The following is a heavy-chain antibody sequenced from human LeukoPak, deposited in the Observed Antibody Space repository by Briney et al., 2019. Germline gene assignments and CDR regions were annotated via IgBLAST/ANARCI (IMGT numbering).Heavy chain of an antibody. J-gene: IGHJ2*01. D-gene: IGHD7-27*01. V-gene: IGHV3-74*01. CDR2: INVDGDST. CDR1: GFTFSTYW. CDR3: AREVNWDYWYFDL. Sequence: GGSLRLSCVASGFTFSTYWMHWVRHAPGKGPVWVSRINVDGDSTFYADSVKGRFTISRDNAKNTLYLQMNGLRADDTAVYFCAREVNWDYWYFDLWGRGTLLTASS.